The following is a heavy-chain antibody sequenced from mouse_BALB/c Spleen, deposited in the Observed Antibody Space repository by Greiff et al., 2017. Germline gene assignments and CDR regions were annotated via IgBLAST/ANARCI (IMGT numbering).Heavy chain of an antibody. V-gene: IGHV1-5*01. J-gene: IGHJ3*01. CDR3: TRSGGNYGPLAY. D-gene: IGHD2-1*01. CDR1: GYSFTSYW. Sequence: EVQLQQSGTVLARPGASVKMSCKASGYSFTSYWMHWVKQRPGQGLEWIGAIYPGNSDTSYNQKFKGKAKLTAVTSASTAYMELSSLTNEDSAVYYWTRSGGNYGPLAYWGQGTLVTVSA. CDR2: IYPGNSDT.